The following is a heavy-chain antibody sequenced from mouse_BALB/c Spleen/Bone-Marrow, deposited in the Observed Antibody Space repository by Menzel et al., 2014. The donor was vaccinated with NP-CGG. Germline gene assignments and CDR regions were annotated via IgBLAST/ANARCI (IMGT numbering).Heavy chain of an antibody. D-gene: IGHD2-4*01. J-gene: IGHJ4*01. CDR2: IWGDGST. V-gene: IGHV2-6-7*01. CDR3: ARDSFLITRALDY. Sequence: VKLMESGPGLVAPSQSLSITCTVSGFSLTGYGVSWVRQPPGKGLEWLGMIWGDGSTDYNSALKSRLSITKDNSKSQVFLKMSSLQTDDTARYYCARDSFLITRALDYWGQGTSVTASS. CDR1: GFSLTGYG.